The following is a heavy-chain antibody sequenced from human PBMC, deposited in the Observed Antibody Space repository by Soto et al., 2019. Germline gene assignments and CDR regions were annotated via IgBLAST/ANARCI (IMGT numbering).Heavy chain of an antibody. CDR1: GFTFSAYY. CDR2: INPNSGGT. CDR3: ARSLLDEYSSSWRSAYYGMDV. J-gene: IGHJ6*02. D-gene: IGHD6-13*01. V-gene: IGHV1-2*02. Sequence: QVQLVQSGAEVKKPGASVKVSCKASGFTFSAYYIYWVRQAPGQGLEWIGWINPNSGGTNNAQKFQGRVTMTRDTSTSTVYMELSALIPDDTAVYYCARSLLDEYSSSWRSAYYGMDVWGQGTMVTVSS.